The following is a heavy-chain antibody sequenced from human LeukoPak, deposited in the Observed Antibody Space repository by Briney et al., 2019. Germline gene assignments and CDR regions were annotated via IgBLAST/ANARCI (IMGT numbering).Heavy chain of an antibody. Sequence: KSGGSLRLSCAASGFTFSRYSMNWVRQAPGKGLEWVSSISSSSSYIYYADSVKGRFTISRDNAKNSLYLQMNSLRAEDTAVYYCAVQRYYDILTGSYRGDSRTFDYWGQGTLVTVSS. CDR3: AVQRYYDILTGSYRGDSRTFDY. CDR2: ISSSSSYI. V-gene: IGHV3-21*01. J-gene: IGHJ4*02. CDR1: GFTFSRYS. D-gene: IGHD3-9*01.